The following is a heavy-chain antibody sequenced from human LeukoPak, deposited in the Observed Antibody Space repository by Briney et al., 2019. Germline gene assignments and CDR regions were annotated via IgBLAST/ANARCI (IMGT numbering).Heavy chain of an antibody. CDR1: GFTFSSYA. D-gene: IGHD3-10*01. CDR3: ARVGSGSYTFGY. V-gene: IGHV3-30*04. J-gene: IGHJ4*02. CDR2: ISYDGSNK. Sequence: PRGSLRLSCAASGFTFSSYAMHWVRQAPGKGLEWVAVISYDGSNKYYADSVKGRFTISRDNSKNTLYLQMNSLRAEDTAVYYCARVGSGSYTFGYWGQGTLVTVSS.